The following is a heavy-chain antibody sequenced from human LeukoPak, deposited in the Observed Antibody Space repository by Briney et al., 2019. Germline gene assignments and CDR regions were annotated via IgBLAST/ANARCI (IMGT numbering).Heavy chain of an antibody. Sequence: VGSLRLSCAASGFTFSNYWMTWVRQAPGKGLEWVAHIKEDGGEKHYVDPVKGRFTISRDNAKNSLYLQMNSLRAEDTAMYYCVRDRGYCSGGTCYALWDYWGQGTLVTVSS. CDR2: IKEDGGEK. D-gene: IGHD2-15*01. J-gene: IGHJ4*02. CDR1: GFTFSNYW. CDR3: VRDRGYCSGGTCYALWDY. V-gene: IGHV3-7*01.